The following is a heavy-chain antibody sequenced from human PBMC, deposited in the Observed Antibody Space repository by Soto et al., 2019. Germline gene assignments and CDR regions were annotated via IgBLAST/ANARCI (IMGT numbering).Heavy chain of an antibody. CDR2: FSLSGTT. Sequence: ALVLQSHSCSVSGAYSVGRADWSRIRKPAGKGLEWIGRFSLSGTTNYSPSLRSRVTMSADVSKNQFSLRLTSVTAADTALYYCARGMTPPGAPAWYYFDSWCQGTLVTSPQ. V-gene: IGHV4-4*07. CDR1: GAYSVGRAD. CDR3: ARGMTPPGAPAWYYFDS. J-gene: IGHJ4*02. D-gene: IGHD2-8*02.